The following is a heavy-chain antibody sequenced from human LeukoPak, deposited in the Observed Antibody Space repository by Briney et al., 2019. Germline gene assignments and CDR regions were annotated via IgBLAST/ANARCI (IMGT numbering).Heavy chain of an antibody. Sequence: GGSLRLSCAASGFTFSSYSMNWVRQAPGKGLEWVSSISSSSSYIYYADSVKGRFTISRDNAKNSLYLQMNSLRAEDAAVYYCARDDRDMTTVTTIDYWGHGTLVTVSS. J-gene: IGHJ4*01. CDR3: ARDDRDMTTVTTIDY. CDR1: GFTFSSYS. V-gene: IGHV3-21*01. D-gene: IGHD4-11*01. CDR2: ISSSSSYI.